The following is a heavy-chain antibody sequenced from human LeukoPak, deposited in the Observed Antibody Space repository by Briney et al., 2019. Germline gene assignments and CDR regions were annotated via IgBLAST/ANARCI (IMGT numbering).Heavy chain of an antibody. CDR2: ISDSGSIT. D-gene: IGHD6-19*01. Sequence: PGGSLRLSCAASGFAFSSQAMGWVRQAPGKGLEWVSVISDSGSITYYADSVKGRFTISRDNSRNTLFLQMNSLRAEDTAVYYCAKDARRTSGRYFFDYWGQGTLVTVSS. CDR3: AKDARRTSGRYFFDY. J-gene: IGHJ4*02. V-gene: IGHV3-23*01. CDR1: GFAFSSQA.